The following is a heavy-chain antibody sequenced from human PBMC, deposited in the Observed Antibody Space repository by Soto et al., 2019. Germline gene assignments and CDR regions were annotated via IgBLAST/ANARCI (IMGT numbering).Heavy chain of an antibody. Sequence: SVKVSCKASGCTFSSYAISWVGQARGQGLEWMGGIIPIFGTANYAQKFQGRVTITADKSTSTAYMELSSLRSEDTAVYYCARGRYYYDSSGYFRRYYYGMDVWGQGTTVSVSS. CDR1: GCTFSSYA. V-gene: IGHV1-69*06. J-gene: IGHJ6*02. D-gene: IGHD3-22*01. CDR3: ARGRYYYDSSGYFRRYYYGMDV. CDR2: IIPIFGTA.